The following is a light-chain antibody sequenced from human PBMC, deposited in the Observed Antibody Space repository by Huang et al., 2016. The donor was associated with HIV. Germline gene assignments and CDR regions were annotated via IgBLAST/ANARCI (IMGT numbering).Light chain of an antibody. CDR2: VAS. V-gene: IGKV1-39*01. CDR3: QQSYSALGLT. J-gene: IGKJ4*01. CDR1: QSIGTY. Sequence: DIQMTQSPSSLSASVGDRVTIACRASQSIGTYLNWYQQKPGKAPRLLIHVASSLQSGVPSRFSGSGSRTDFTLTISSLQPEDFATYYCQQSYSALGLTFGGGTKVEIK.